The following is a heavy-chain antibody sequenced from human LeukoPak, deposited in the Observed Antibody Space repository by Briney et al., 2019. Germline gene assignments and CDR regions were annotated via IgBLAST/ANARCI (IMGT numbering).Heavy chain of an antibody. CDR2: INPNSGGT. V-gene: IGHV1-2*02. D-gene: IGHD3-10*01. Sequence: GASVKVSCKASGYTFTGYYTHWVRQAPGQGLEWMGWINPNSGGTNYVQKFQGRVTMTRDTSISTAYMELDRLRFDDTAVYYCARDSGEVPDYWGQGTLVTVSS. CDR1: GYTFTGYY. CDR3: ARDSGEVPDY. J-gene: IGHJ4*02.